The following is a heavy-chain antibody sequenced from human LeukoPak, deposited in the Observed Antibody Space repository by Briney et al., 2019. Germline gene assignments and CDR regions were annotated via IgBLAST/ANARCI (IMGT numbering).Heavy chain of an antibody. D-gene: IGHD2-2*01. CDR2: TSAYNGNT. CDR1: GYTYTGYY. Sequence: GASGKVSCKASGYTYTGYYMHWVRQASGQWLEWMGWTSAYNGNTNYAQKLQGRVTMTTDTSTSTAYMELRSLRSDDTAVYYCARDHYCSSTSCYGSYYYDGMDVWGQGTTVTVSS. CDR3: ARDHYCSSTSCYGSYYYDGMDV. J-gene: IGHJ6*02. V-gene: IGHV1-18*04.